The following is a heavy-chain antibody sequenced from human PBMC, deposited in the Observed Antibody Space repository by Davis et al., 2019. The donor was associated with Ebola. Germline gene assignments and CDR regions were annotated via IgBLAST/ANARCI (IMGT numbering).Heavy chain of an antibody. CDR3: ARGECSSTSCLYGYYYMDV. J-gene: IGHJ6*03. V-gene: IGHV4-34*01. Sequence: SETLSLTCAVYGGSFSGYYWSWIRQPPGKGLEWIGEINHSGSTNYNPSLKSRVTISVATSKNQFSLKLSSVTAADTAVYYCARGECSSTSCLYGYYYMDVWGKGTTVTVSS. CDR1: GGSFSGYY. D-gene: IGHD2-2*01. CDR2: INHSGST.